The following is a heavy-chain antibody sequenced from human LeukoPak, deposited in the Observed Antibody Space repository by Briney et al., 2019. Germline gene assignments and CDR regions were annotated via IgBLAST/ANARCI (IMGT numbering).Heavy chain of an antibody. Sequence: SETLSLTCTVSGGSISTYYWSWIRQPPGKGLEWIGYIYYSGSTNYNPSLKSRVTISVDTSKNQFSLKLSSVTATDTAVYYCASHLSPFGFDYWGQGTLVTVSS. CDR1: GGSISTYY. CDR2: IYYSGST. CDR3: ASHLSPFGFDY. J-gene: IGHJ4*02. D-gene: IGHD3-10*01. V-gene: IGHV4-59*08.